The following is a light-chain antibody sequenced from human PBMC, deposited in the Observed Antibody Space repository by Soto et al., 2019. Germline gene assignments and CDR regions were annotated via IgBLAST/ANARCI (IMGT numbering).Light chain of an antibody. V-gene: IGLV2-14*01. CDR1: SSDVGGYNY. CDR2: EVS. J-gene: IGLJ2*01. Sequence: QSVLTQPASVSGSPGQSITISCTGTSSDVGGYNYVSWYQQHPGKAPKLIIYEVSNRPSGVSNRFSGSKSGDTASLTISGLHAEDEADYYCSSYTTTNTLQLVFGGGTKLTVL. CDR3: SSYTTTNTLQLV.